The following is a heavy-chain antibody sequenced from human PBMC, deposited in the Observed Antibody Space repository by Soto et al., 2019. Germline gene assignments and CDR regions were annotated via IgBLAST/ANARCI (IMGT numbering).Heavy chain of an antibody. J-gene: IGHJ6*02. V-gene: IGHV3-30-3*01. CDR1: GFTFSRFA. Sequence: GGSLRLSCAASGFTFSRFAIHWVRQAPGKGLEWVALISYDGSKEYYADSVKGRFTISRDNSKNTVYLQMNSLRAEDTAVYYCARDQITVRGGYYYGMDVWGQGTTVTVSS. D-gene: IGHD4-17*01. CDR2: ISYDGSKE. CDR3: ARDQITVRGGYYYGMDV.